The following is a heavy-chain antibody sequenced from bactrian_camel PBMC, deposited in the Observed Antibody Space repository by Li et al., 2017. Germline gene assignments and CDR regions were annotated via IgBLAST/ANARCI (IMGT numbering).Heavy chain of an antibody. CDR2: ISGDDIT. CDR1: RRSIPSTNC. Sequence: HVQLVESGGGSVQAGGALRLSCTATRRSIPSTNCMGWFRRTPEKEREGVASISGDDITTYADSVKGRFTISRDNAKSTLYLNMSSLKPEDTATYYCAVEGDGAYCIPSALHFGWWDQGTQVTVS. D-gene: IGHD3*01. V-gene: IGHV3S53*01. J-gene: IGHJ6*01. CDR3: AVEGDGAYCIPSALHFGW.